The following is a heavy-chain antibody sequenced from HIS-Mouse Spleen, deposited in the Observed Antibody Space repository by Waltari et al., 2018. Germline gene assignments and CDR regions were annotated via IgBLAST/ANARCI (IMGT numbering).Heavy chain of an antibody. CDR2: ISYDGSKK. J-gene: IGHJ4*02. D-gene: IGHD1-20*01. CDR1: GLPVRSLA. Sequence: QVQLVESGGGVVQPGRSLRLPCAACGLPVRSLAMQWVRQAPGTGLGWVAVISYDGSKKYYADSVKGRFTISRDNSKNTLYLQMNSLRAEDTAVYYCARDHRNNWAIRDWGQGTLVTVSS. CDR3: ARDHRNNWAIRD. V-gene: IGHV3-30-3*01.